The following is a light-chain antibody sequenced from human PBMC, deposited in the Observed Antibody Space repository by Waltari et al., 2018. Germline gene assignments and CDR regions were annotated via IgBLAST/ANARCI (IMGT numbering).Light chain of an antibody. V-gene: IGKV2-28*01. Sequence: DLVLTQSPQSLPVTLGDPASFPCKSRASLLHSNGHNYLDWYFQKPGQSPRLMIYWASIRASGVPDRFRGSGSGTNFTLRITRVEAEDVGVYYCMQALQPPWAFGQGTKVELK. CDR3: MQALQPPWA. J-gene: IGKJ1*01. CDR1: ASLLHSNGHNY. CDR2: WAS.